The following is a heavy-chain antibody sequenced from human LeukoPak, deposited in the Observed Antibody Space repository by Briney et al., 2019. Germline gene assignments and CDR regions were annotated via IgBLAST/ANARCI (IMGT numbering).Heavy chain of an antibody. Sequence: ASVKVSCKASGYTFTSYGISWVRQAPGQGLEWMGWISAYNGNTNYAQKLQGRVTMTTDTSTSTACMELRSLRSDDTAVYYCARDGYYDSRSENWFDPWGQGTLVTVSS. CDR3: ARDGYYDSRSENWFDP. CDR1: GYTFTSYG. D-gene: IGHD3-22*01. V-gene: IGHV1-18*01. J-gene: IGHJ5*02. CDR2: ISAYNGNT.